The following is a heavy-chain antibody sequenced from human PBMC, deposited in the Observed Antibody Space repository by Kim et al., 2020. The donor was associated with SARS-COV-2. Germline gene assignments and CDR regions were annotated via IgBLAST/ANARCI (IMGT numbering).Heavy chain of an antibody. CDR3: ARDRDALWRGWHYYYYYDM. V-gene: IGHV1-18*04. J-gene: IGHJ6*01. D-gene: IGHD3-3*01. CDR1: GYTFTSYG. CDR2: ISAYNGNT. Sequence: ASVKVSCKASGYTFTSYGISWVRQAPGQGLEWMGWISAYNGNTNYAQKLQGRVTMTTDTSTRTDYMELRSLESDDTAVNYCARDRDALWRGWHYYYYYDM.